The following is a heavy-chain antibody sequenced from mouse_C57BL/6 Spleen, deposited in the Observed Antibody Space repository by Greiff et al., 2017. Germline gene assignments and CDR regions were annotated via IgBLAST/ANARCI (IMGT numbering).Heavy chain of an antibody. CDR1: GYTFTDYY. Sequence: VQLQQSGPELVKPGASVKISCKASGYTFTDYYMNWVKQSHGKSLEWIGAINPNNGGTSYNQKFKGKATLTVDKSSSTAYMELRSLTSEDSAVYYCARPYDGYYGFAYWGQGTLVTVSA. D-gene: IGHD2-3*01. V-gene: IGHV1-26*01. CDR3: ARPYDGYYGFAY. CDR2: INPNNGGT. J-gene: IGHJ3*01.